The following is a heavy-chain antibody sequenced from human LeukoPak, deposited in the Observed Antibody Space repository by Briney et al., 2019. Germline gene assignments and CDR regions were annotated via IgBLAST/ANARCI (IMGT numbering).Heavy chain of an antibody. V-gene: IGHV3-7*01. CDR3: ARDSGHGGIFDY. J-gene: IGHJ4*02. CDR2: INHDGSEK. Sequence: GGSLRLSCAASGFAFSNSWMTWVRQAPGKGLEWVANINHDGSEKYYVDSMRGRFTISRDNVKNSLYLQVNSLRAEDTAVYYCARDSGHGGIFDYWGQGTLVTVSS. CDR1: GFAFSNSW. D-gene: IGHD3-16*01.